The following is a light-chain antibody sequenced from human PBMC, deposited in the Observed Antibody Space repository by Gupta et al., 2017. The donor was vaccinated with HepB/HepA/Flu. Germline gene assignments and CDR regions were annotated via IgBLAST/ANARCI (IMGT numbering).Light chain of an antibody. J-gene: IGLJ1*01. CDR1: SSDVGSYNL. CDR3: CSYAGSSYV. V-gene: IGLV2-23*02. CDR2: EVS. Sequence: QSARTQPASVSGSPGQSITISCTGTSSDVGSYNLVSWYQQHPGKAPKLMIYEVSKRPSVVSNRFSGSKSGNTASLTISGLQAEDEADYYCCSYAGSSYVFGTGTKVTVL.